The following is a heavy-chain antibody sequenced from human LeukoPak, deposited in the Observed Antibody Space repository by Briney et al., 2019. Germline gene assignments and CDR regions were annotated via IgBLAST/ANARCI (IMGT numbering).Heavy chain of an antibody. Sequence: SVKVSCKPSGYTFTGYYMHWVRQAPGQGLEWMGWINPNSGGTNYAQKFQGRVTMNRDTSISTAYMELSRLRSDDTAVYYCARARYCSSTSCSPYFFDYWGQGTLVTVSS. CDR2: INPNSGGT. D-gene: IGHD2-2*01. CDR1: GYTFTGYY. CDR3: ARARYCSSTSCSPYFFDY. J-gene: IGHJ4*02. V-gene: IGHV1-2*02.